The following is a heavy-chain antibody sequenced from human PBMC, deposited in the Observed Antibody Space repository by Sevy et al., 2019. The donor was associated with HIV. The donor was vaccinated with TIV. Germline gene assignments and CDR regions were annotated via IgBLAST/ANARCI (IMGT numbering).Heavy chain of an antibody. J-gene: IGHJ4*02. Sequence: ASVKVSCKASGYTFTGYYMHWVRQAPGQGLEWMGWINPNSGGTNYAQKFQGRVTMTRDTSISTAYMELSRLRSDDTAVYYCASGPFYDSSGYQIGYWGQGTLVTVSS. CDR1: GYTFTGYY. CDR3: ASGPFYDSSGYQIGY. V-gene: IGHV1-2*02. D-gene: IGHD3-22*01. CDR2: INPNSGGT.